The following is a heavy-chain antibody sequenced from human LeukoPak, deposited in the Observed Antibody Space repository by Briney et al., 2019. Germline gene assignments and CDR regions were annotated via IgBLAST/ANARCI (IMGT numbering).Heavy chain of an antibody. J-gene: IGHJ3*02. CDR2: IYTSGST. Sequence: SETLSLTCTVSGASISSYYWNWIRQPAGKGLEWIGRIYTSGSTYYNPSLKSRVTISVDTSKNQFSLKLSSVTAADTAVYYCAKKKVGLVVVVAKAEAFNIWAKGQWSPSLQ. V-gene: IGHV4-4*07. CDR3: AKKKVGLVVVVAKAEAFNI. D-gene: IGHD2-15*01. CDR1: GASISSYY.